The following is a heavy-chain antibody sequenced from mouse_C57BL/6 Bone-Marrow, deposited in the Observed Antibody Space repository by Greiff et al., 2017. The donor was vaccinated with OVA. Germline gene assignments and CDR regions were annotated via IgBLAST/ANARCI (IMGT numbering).Heavy chain of an antibody. CDR1: GYTFTSYG. V-gene: IGHV1-81*01. J-gene: IGHJ1*03. CDR2: IYPRSGNT. Sequence: QVHVKQSGAELARPGASVKLSCKASGYTFTSYGISWVKQRTGQGLEWIGEIYPRSGNTYYNEKFKGKATLTADKSSSTAYMELRSLTSEDSAVYFCAPHALWYFDVWGTGTTVTVSS. CDR3: APHALWYFDV. D-gene: IGHD6-1*01.